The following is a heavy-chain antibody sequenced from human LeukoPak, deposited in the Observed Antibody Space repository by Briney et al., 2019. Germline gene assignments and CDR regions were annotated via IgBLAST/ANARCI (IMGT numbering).Heavy chain of an antibody. CDR1: GFTFSSYW. J-gene: IGHJ2*01. V-gene: IGHV3-7*01. D-gene: IGHD2-2*01. CDR3: ARESPLIVVVPAALSRYFDL. CDR2: IKQDGSEK. Sequence: PGGSLRLSCAASGFTFSSYWMSWVRQAPGKGLEWVANIKQDGSEKYYVDSVKGRFTISRDNAKNSLYLQMNSLRAEDTAVYYCARESPLIVVVPAALSRYFDLWGRGTLVTVSS.